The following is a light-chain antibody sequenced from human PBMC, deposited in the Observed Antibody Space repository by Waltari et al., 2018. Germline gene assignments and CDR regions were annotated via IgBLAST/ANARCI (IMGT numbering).Light chain of an antibody. J-gene: IGKJ2*01. V-gene: IGKV1-5*03. Sequence: IQMTQSPSSLSASVVAPVPFTCRASESISTWLAWYQQRPGKAPKLLIYKASYLETGVPSRFSGSGSGTEFILTISSLRPDDSATYYCQQYSNYYTFGQGTKLEIK. CDR1: ESISTW. CDR3: QQYSNYYT. CDR2: KAS.